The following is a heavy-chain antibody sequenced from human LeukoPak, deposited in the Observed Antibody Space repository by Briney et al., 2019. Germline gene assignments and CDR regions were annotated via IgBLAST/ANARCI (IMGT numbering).Heavy chain of an antibody. V-gene: IGHV3-7*01. J-gene: IGHJ4*02. CDR1: GFTFSSYW. D-gene: IGHD3-22*01. Sequence: PGGSLRLSCAASGFTFSSYWMSWVRQAPGKGLEWVANIKQDGSEKYYVDSVKGRFTISRDNAKNSRYLQMNSLRAEDTAVYYCARSLSYYYDSSGYYGYWGQGTLVTVSS. CDR3: ARSLSYYYDSSGYYGY. CDR2: IKQDGSEK.